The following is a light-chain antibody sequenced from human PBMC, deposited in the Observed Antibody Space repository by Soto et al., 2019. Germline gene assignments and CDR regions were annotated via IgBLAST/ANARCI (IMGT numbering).Light chain of an antibody. Sequence: GDRVTITCRASETISSWLAWYQQKEGKAPKLLMYDASTLESGVPPRFSGSRSGTEFTLTISSLQPDDRGTYYCQQYHSFFSVTFGQGTKVDIK. V-gene: IGKV1-5*01. CDR3: QQYHSFFSVT. J-gene: IGKJ1*01. CDR2: DAS. CDR1: ETISSW.